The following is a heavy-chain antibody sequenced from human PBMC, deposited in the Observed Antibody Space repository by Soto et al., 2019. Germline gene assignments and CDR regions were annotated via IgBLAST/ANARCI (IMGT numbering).Heavy chain of an antibody. Sequence: PSETLSLTCTVSGGAINMTVYYWGCVRQPPGKGLEWIGSSNYGGPTYYSPSLQSRVTISLDTAKNHFSLNLRSVTAADTAVYYCARHGAYSTSVYYYYGMDVWGQVTTVTVSS. J-gene: IGHJ6*02. V-gene: IGHV4-39*01. CDR1: GGAINMTVYY. CDR2: SNYGGPT. D-gene: IGHD6-13*01. CDR3: ARHGAYSTSVYYYYGMDV.